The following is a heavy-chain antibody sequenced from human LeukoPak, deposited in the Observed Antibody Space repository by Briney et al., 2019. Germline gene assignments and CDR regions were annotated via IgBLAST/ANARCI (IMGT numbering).Heavy chain of an antibody. D-gene: IGHD2-8*02. CDR3: ARGGRVVYAISRSWFDP. V-gene: IGHV4-30-4*07. CDR1: GGSISSGGYS. CDR2: IYYSGST. J-gene: IGHJ5*02. Sequence: SETLSLTCAVSGGSISSGGYSWSWIRQPPGKGLEGIGYIYYSGSTYYNPSLKSRVTISVDTSKNQFSLKLSSVTAADTAVYYCARGGRVVYAISRSWFDPWGQGTLVTVSS.